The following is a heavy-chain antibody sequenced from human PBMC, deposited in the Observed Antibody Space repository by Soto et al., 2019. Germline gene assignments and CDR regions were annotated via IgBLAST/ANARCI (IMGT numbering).Heavy chain of an antibody. D-gene: IGHD3-3*01. V-gene: IGHV4-31*03. J-gene: IGHJ5*02. Sequence: QVQLQESGPGLVKPSQTLSLTCTVSGGSISSGDYYWSWLRQQQGKGMEWIGYIYYSGSTYYNPSLKSRVTLSVDTSKNQFSLKLSSVTAADTAVYYCARWWSGSRQGFDPWGHGTLVTVSS. CDR1: GGSISSGDYY. CDR2: IYYSGST. CDR3: ARWWSGSRQGFDP.